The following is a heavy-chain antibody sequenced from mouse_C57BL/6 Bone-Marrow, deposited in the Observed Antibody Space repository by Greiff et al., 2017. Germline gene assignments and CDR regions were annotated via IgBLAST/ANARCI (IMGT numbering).Heavy chain of an antibody. Sequence: VQLQQSGAELARPGASVKLSCKASGYTFTSYGISWVKQRTGQGLEWIGEIYPRSGNTYYNEKFKGKATLTADKSSSTAYMELLSLTSEDSAVYFCARGNYGYPWFAYWGQGTLVTVSA. CDR2: IYPRSGNT. V-gene: IGHV1-81*01. CDR1: GYTFTSYG. J-gene: IGHJ3*01. D-gene: IGHD2-2*01. CDR3: ARGNYGYPWFAY.